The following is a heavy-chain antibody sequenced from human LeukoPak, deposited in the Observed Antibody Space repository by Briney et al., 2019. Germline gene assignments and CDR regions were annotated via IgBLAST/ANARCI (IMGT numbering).Heavy chain of an antibody. CDR2: ICYDGSNK. CDR3: ARVNWGGYGRRYFDY. CDR1: GFTFSSYG. V-gene: IGHV3-33*01. J-gene: IGHJ4*02. D-gene: IGHD5-12*01. Sequence: GGSLRLSCAASGFTFSSYGMHWVRQAAGKGLEWVAGICYDGSNKYYADSVKGRFTISRDNSKNTLDLQMNRRRAEDTAVYYCARVNWGGYGRRYFDYWGQGTLVTVSS.